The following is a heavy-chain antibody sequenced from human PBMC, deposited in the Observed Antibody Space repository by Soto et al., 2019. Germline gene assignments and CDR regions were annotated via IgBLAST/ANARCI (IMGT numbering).Heavy chain of an antibody. J-gene: IGHJ4*02. Sequence: PSETLSLTCAVYIGSFSGYYWSWIRQPPGKGLEWIGEINHGGSTNYNPTLKSRVTISVDTSKNQFSLKLTSVTAADTAVYYCARDKITGLFDYWGQGTLVTVSS. CDR3: ARDKITGLFDY. CDR1: IGSFSGYY. CDR2: INHGGST. D-gene: IGHD2-8*02. V-gene: IGHV4-34*01.